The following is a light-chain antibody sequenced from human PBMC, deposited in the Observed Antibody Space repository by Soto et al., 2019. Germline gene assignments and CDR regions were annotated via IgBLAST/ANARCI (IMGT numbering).Light chain of an antibody. J-gene: IGKJ2*01. CDR1: QSICNY. CDR3: QQYNSVPHT. V-gene: IGKV1-27*01. CDR2: AAS. Sequence: DIQMTQSPSSLSASVEDRVTITCRASQSICNYLAWYEQKPGKVPKLLIYAASTLQSGVPSRFSGSGSGTDFTLTISSLQPEDVATYYCQQYNSVPHTFGKGTNLEIQ.